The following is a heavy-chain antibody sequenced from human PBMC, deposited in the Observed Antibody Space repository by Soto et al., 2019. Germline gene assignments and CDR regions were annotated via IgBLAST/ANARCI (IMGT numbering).Heavy chain of an antibody. V-gene: IGHV3-21*01. CDR1: GFTFSSYS. CDR2: ISSSSSYI. D-gene: IGHD3-3*01. J-gene: IGHJ4*02. Sequence: EVQLVESGGGLVKPGGPLRLSCAASGFTFSSYSMNWVRQAPGKGLEWVSSISSSSSYIYYADAVKGRFTISRDNAKNALYLQMNSLRAEDTAVYYCARDLYDFWSGYYTGYPYYFDCWGQGTLVTVSS. CDR3: ARDLYDFWSGYYTGYPYYFDC.